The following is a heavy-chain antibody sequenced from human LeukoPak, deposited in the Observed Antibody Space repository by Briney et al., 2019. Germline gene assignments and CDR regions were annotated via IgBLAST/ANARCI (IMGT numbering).Heavy chain of an antibody. Sequence: GGSLRLSCADSGFTFRTFAMHWVRQAPGKGLEWVAVISSDGSNKYYADSVKGRFTISRDNSKNTLYLQMNSLRAEDTAVYYCAKDQGYSYGYGPWYFDLWGRGTLVTVSS. J-gene: IGHJ2*01. V-gene: IGHV3-30*04. CDR3: AKDQGYSYGYGPWYFDL. CDR2: ISSDGSNK. CDR1: GFTFRTFA. D-gene: IGHD5-18*01.